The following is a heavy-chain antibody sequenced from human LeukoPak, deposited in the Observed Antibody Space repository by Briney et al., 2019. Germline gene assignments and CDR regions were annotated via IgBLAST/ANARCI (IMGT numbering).Heavy chain of an antibody. CDR1: GYSFTSYW. V-gene: IGHV5-51*01. CDR2: IYPCDSDT. CDR3: ATSGEQLQSPDDAFDI. J-gene: IGHJ3*02. D-gene: IGHD6-6*01. Sequence: GESLKISCMGSGYSFTSYWIGWVRQMPRKGLEWKGIIYPCDSDTRYSPSFQGQVTISADKSISTAYLQWSSLKASDTAMYYCATSGEQLQSPDDAFDIWGQGTMVTVPS.